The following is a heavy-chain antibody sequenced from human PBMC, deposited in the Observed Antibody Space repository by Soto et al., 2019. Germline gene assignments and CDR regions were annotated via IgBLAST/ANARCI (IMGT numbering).Heavy chain of an antibody. CDR3: ARVAVTMVRGVLNWFDP. Sequence: PSETLALTCTVSGGSITGFWWSWIRQSPEKGLEWIGYIYYGGSTNYNPSLKSRVTISVDTSKNQFSLKLSSVTAADTAVYYCARVAVTMVRGVLNWFDPWGQGTLVTVSS. D-gene: IGHD3-10*01. CDR2: IYYGGST. CDR1: GGSITGFW. V-gene: IGHV4-59*01. J-gene: IGHJ5*02.